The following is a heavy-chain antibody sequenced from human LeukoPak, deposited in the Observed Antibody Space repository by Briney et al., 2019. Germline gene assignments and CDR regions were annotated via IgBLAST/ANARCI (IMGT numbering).Heavy chain of an antibody. D-gene: IGHD2/OR15-2a*01. CDR2: ISWNSGSI. J-gene: IGHJ4*02. Sequence: GGSLRLSCAASGFTFDDYAMHWVRQAPGKGLEWVSGISWNSGSIGYADSVKGRFTISRDNSKNTLYLQMNSLRAEDTAVYYCAREGPYLSFDYWGQGTLVTVSS. CDR3: AREGPYLSFDY. CDR1: GFTFDDYA. V-gene: IGHV3-9*01.